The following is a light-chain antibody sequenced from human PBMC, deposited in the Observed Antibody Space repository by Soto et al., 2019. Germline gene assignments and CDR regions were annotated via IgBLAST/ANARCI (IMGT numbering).Light chain of an antibody. Sequence: QSALTQPASVSGSPGQSITISCTGSSNDVGDYNLVSGYQHYPGRAPKRIIYEVTKRHSGVSNRFSGSKSGNTASLTISALQAEDEADYSCFSYAGNSGVFGTGTKVTV. CDR3: FSYAGNSGV. CDR2: EVT. J-gene: IGLJ1*01. V-gene: IGLV2-23*02. CDR1: SNDVGDYNL.